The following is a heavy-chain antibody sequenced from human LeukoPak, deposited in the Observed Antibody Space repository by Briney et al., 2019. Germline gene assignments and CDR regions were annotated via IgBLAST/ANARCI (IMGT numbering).Heavy chain of an antibody. CDR1: GYTFTSYD. CDR3: ARSSVGARRRIDY. V-gene: IGHV1-8*01. J-gene: IGHJ4*02. D-gene: IGHD1-26*01. CDR2: MNPNSGNT. Sequence: GASVKVSCKASGYTFTSYDINWVRQATGQGLEWMGWMNPNSGNTGYAQKFQGRVTMTRSTSINPAYMELNSLTSEDTAVYYCARSSVGARRRIDYWGQGSLVTVSS.